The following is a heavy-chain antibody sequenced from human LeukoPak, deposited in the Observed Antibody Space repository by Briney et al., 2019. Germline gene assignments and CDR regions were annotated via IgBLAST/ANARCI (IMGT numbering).Heavy chain of an antibody. CDR3: ASDNYYGSGSYLYRAEYFQH. CDR1: GYTFTSYG. CDR2: ISAYNGNT. Sequence: GASVKVSCKASGYTFTSYGISWVRQAPGQGLEWMGWISAYNGNTNYAQKLQGRVTITADESTSTAYMELSSLRSEDTAVYYCASDNYYGSGSYLYRAEYFQHWGQGTLVTASS. D-gene: IGHD3-10*01. J-gene: IGHJ1*01. V-gene: IGHV1-18*01.